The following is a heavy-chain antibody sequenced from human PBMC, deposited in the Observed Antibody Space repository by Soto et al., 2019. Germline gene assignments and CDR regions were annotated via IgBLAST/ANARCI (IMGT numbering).Heavy chain of an antibody. D-gene: IGHD1-26*01. CDR1: GGSINNAEDP. CDR2: ITYSVNT. CDR3: ARDRPHLHEATSRIDS. J-gene: IGHJ4*02. V-gene: IGHV4-30-4*01. Sequence: SATLSLTCTVSGGSINNAEDPWPWIRQPPGKGLEYIGYITYSVNTFYKSSLKSRIKMSVDTSKNQFSLRLTSVTAADTAVYYCARDRPHLHEATSRIDSWAQGMLVT.